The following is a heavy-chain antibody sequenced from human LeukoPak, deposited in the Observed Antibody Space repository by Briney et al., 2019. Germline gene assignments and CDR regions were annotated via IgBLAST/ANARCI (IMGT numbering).Heavy chain of an antibody. CDR2: IRYDGSNK. V-gene: IGHV3-30*02. J-gene: IGHJ4*02. D-gene: IGHD5-12*01. CDR3: AKSAWLRSYYFDY. CDR1: GFTFSSYG. Sequence: GGSLRLSCAASGFTFSSYGMHWVRQAPGKGLEWVAFIRYDGSNKYYADSVKGRFTTSRDNSKNTLYLQMNSLRAEDTAVYYCAKSAWLRSYYFDYWGQGTLVTVSS.